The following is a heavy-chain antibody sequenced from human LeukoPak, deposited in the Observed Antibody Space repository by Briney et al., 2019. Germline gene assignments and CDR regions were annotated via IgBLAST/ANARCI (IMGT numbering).Heavy chain of an antibody. V-gene: IGHV4-4*02. Sequence: SETLSLTCVVSGDSIRNDYWWNWVRQPPGKGLEWIGEIYHSGSTNYNPSLKSRVSISVDKSKNQFSLKLTSVTAADTAMYYCARKQHLEPSSYYYYYMDVWGKGTTVTVS. J-gene: IGHJ6*03. CDR2: IYHSGST. CDR3: ARKQHLEPSSYYYYYMDV. D-gene: IGHD6-13*01. CDR1: GDSIRNDYW.